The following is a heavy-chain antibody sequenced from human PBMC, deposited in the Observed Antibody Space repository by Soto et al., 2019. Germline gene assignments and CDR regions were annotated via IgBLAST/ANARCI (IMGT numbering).Heavy chain of an antibody. Sequence: QVQLVESGGGVVQPGRSLRLSCAASGFTFSSYAMHWVRQAPGKGLEWVAVISYDGSNKYYADSVKGRFTISRDNSKNTLYLQMNRLRAEDTAVYYCAREGVGSSVTPRFYLWGRGTLVPVSS. V-gene: IGHV3-30-3*01. J-gene: IGHJ2*01. D-gene: IGHD2-21*02. CDR2: ISYDGSNK. CDR1: GFTFSSYA. CDR3: AREGVGSSVTPRFYL.